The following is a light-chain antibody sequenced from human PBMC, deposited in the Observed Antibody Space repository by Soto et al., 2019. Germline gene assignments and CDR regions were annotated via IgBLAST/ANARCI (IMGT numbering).Light chain of an antibody. CDR2: DAS. V-gene: IGKV1-33*01. CDR3: QQYDNFPHI. CDR1: QDISKY. Sequence: IQMPQSPSSLSASVGDRVTITCQATQDISKYLNWYQQKTGKAPKLLIYDASSFEKGVPSRFSGIRSGTDFTITISGLQPDDFATYYGQQYDNFPHIFGQGTRLYSK. J-gene: IGKJ5*01.